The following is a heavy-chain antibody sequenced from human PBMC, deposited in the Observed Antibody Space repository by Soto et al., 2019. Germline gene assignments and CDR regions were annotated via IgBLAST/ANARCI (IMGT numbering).Heavy chain of an antibody. D-gene: IGHD3-3*01. CDR2: ISGSGGST. J-gene: IGHJ6*02. CDR3: AKDSDFWSGRYYYYGMDV. CDR1: GFTFSSYA. Sequence: GGSLRLSCAASGFTFSSYAMSWVRQAPGEGLEWVSAISGSGGSTYYADSVKGRFTISRDNSKNTLYLQMNSLRAEDTAVYYCAKDSDFWSGRYYYYGMDVWGQGTTVTVSS. V-gene: IGHV3-23*01.